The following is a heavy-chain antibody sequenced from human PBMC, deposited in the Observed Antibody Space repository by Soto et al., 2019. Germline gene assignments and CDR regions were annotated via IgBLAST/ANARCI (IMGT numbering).Heavy chain of an antibody. V-gene: IGHV4-59*01. Sequence: SETLSLTCTVSGGSISSYYWSWIRQPPGKGLEWIGYIYYSGSTNYNPSLKSRVTISVDTSKNQFSLKLSSVTAADTAVYYCARVGLLWFGELWNYGMDVWGQGTTVTVS. D-gene: IGHD3-10*01. CDR3: ARVGLLWFGELWNYGMDV. CDR2: IYYSGST. CDR1: GGSISSYY. J-gene: IGHJ6*02.